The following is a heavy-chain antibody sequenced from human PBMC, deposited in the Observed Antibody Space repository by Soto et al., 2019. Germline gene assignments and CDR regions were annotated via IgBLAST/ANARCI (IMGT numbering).Heavy chain of an antibody. J-gene: IGHJ6*02. D-gene: IGHD6-13*01. Sequence: APEIRCLTRTVSGGFIRRGPYWGWIRQPQGKGLEWIGSIYSTGNTYYNPSLNSQVTISVDTSKNQFSLNVISVTAADTAVYYCRRSSRYSTDVWCQGTTVT. CDR3: RRSSRYSTDV. V-gene: IGHV4-39*01. CDR1: GGFIRRGPY. CDR2: IYSTGNT.